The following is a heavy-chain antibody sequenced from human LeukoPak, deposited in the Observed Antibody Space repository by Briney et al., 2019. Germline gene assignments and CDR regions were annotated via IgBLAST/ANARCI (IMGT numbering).Heavy chain of an antibody. CDR2: IRPNSCGT. CDR3: ASGSSTDY. Sequence: ASVTVSFKASGYTFINYYMHWVRQVPGQGLERLGWIRPNSCGTNYAQKFQGRVTMTRDTSIYTAYMELSSLTSDDTAVYYCASGSSTDYWGQGTLVTVSS. CDR1: GYTFINYY. V-gene: IGHV1-2*02. J-gene: IGHJ4*02. D-gene: IGHD6-6*01.